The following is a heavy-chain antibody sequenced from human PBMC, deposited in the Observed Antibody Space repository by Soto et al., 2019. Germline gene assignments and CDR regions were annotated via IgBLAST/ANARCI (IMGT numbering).Heavy chain of an antibody. D-gene: IGHD6-13*01. J-gene: IGHJ4*02. CDR3: AGENEAAALAFDY. CDR2: ISYDGSNK. Sequence: GGSLRLSCAASGFTFSSYAMHWVRQAPGKGLEWVAVISYDGSNKYYADSVKGRFAISRDNSKNTLYLQMNSLRAEDTAVYYCAGENEAAALAFDYWGQGTLVTVSS. V-gene: IGHV3-30*09. CDR1: GFTFSSYA.